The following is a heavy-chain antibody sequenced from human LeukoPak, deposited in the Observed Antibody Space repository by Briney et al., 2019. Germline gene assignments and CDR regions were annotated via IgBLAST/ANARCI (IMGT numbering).Heavy chain of an antibody. Sequence: GGSLRLSCAASGFTFSTYSMHWVRQAPGKGLEWVSSIRSGSTYINYADSVKGRFTISRDDDKKSLYLQMNSLRAEDTAVYYCARDGIFDYWGQGTLVTVSS. J-gene: IGHJ4*02. CDR1: GFTFSTYS. CDR2: IRSGSTYI. V-gene: IGHV3-21*01. CDR3: ARDGIFDY.